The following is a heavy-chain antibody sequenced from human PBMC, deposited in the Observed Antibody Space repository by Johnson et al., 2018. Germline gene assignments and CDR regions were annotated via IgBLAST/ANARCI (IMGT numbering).Heavy chain of an antibody. D-gene: IGHD3-16*02. CDR1: GFTFSSYG. V-gene: IGHV3-30*18. CDR2: ISYDGSTK. Sequence: VQLLESGGGVVQPGRSLRLSCAASGFTFSSYGMHWVRQAPGKGLEWVAVISYDGSTKYYADSVKGRFTISRDNSKNTLYLQMNSLRAEDTAVYYCAKGDNTYYDYVWGSYPTNYYYMDVWGKGTTVTVS. CDR3: AKGDNTYYDYVWGSYPTNYYYMDV. J-gene: IGHJ6*03.